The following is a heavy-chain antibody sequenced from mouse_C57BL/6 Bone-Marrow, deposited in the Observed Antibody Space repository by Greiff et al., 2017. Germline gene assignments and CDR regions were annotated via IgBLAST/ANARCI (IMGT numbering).Heavy chain of an antibody. Sequence: EVKLVESGGGLVKPGGSLKLSCAASGFTFSDYGMHWVRQAPEKGLEWVAYISSGSSTIYYADTVKGRFTISRDNAKNNLFLQMTSLRSEDTAMYYCARPMPRRRTWFAYWGQGTLVTVSA. CDR1: GFTFSDYG. CDR2: ISSGSSTI. V-gene: IGHV5-17*01. D-gene: IGHD6-1*01. CDR3: ARPMPRRRTWFAY. J-gene: IGHJ3*01.